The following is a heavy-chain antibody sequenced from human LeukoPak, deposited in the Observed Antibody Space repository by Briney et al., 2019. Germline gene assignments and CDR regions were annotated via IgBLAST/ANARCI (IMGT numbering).Heavy chain of an antibody. CDR3: AREFYDFWSGYIGEARPNYYYYYGMDV. CDR2: ISAYNGNT. CDR1: GYTFTSYG. Sequence: ASVKVSCTASGYTFTSYGISWVRQAPGQGLEWMGWISAYNGNTNYAQKLQGRVTMTTDTSTSTAYMVLRSLRSDDTAVYYCAREFYDFWSGYIGEARPNYYYYYGMDVWGQGTTVTVSS. J-gene: IGHJ6*02. V-gene: IGHV1-18*01. D-gene: IGHD3-3*01.